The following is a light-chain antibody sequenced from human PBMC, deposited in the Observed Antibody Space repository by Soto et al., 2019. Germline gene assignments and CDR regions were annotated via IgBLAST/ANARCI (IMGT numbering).Light chain of an antibody. Sequence: QSALTQPPSASGSPGQSVIISCTGTSSDVGDYSYVSWYQQHPGKAPKLMIYEVSKRPSGVPDRFSGSKSGNTASLTVSGLQAEDEGDYYCSSYAGSSNVIFGGGTQLTVL. J-gene: IGLJ2*01. CDR2: EVS. CDR1: SSDVGDYSY. CDR3: SSYAGSSNVI. V-gene: IGLV2-8*01.